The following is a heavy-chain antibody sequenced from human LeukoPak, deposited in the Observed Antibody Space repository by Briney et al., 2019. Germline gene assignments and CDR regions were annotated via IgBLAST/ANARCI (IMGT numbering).Heavy chain of an antibody. J-gene: IGHJ4*02. CDR3: ASRNSLFI. Sequence: GSLRLSCAASGFTFSTYAMHWVRQAPGKGLEWVAVISYDGSSKYYADSVKGRFTISRDNSKNTLYLQMNSLRAEDTAVYYCASRNSLFIWGQGTLVTVSS. CDR2: ISYDGSSK. CDR1: GFTFSTYA. V-gene: IGHV3-30*04. D-gene: IGHD4-23*01.